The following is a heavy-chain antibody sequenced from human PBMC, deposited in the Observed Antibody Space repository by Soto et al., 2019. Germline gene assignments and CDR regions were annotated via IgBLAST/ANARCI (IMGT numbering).Heavy chain of an antibody. Sequence: SETLSLTCTVSGASISGFYWSWIRKSAGQGLEWIGRIYATGTTYYNPSFRSRLSLSIDRTRNQFFMSLSSMTAADKAVYYCVRGGGYDSFDFWGQGIQVTV. CDR3: VRGGGYDSFDF. J-gene: IGHJ4*02. CDR1: GASISGFY. D-gene: IGHD2-15*01. V-gene: IGHV4-4*07. CDR2: IYATGTT.